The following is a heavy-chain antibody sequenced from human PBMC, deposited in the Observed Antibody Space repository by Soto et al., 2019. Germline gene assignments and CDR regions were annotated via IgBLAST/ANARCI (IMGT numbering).Heavy chain of an antibody. J-gene: IGHJ5*02. V-gene: IGHV4-39*07. CDR1: GGSISSSGYY. CDR2: ISYSGST. CDR3: ARVPAP. Sequence: SETLSLTCTVSGGSISSSGYYWGWIRQPPGKGLDLIGIISYSGSTYYNPSLKSRVTISVDRSKNQFSLKLSSVTAADTAVYYCARVPAPWGQGTLVTVSS.